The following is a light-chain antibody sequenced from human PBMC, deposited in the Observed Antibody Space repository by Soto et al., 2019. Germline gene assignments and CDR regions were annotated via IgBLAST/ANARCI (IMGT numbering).Light chain of an antibody. V-gene: IGKV3-15*01. CDR1: QSVSSN. CDR2: GAS. J-gene: IGKJ2*01. CDR3: QQYNNWPPYT. Sequence: EIVMTQSPAFLSVSPGERATLSCRASQSVSSNLAWYQQKLGQAPRLLIYGASTRATGIPARFSGSGSGTEFTLTISSLQSEDFAVYFCQQYNNWPPYTFGQGTKLDFK.